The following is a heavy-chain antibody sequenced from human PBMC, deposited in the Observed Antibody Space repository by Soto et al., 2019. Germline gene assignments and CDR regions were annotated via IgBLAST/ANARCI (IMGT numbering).Heavy chain of an antibody. D-gene: IGHD3-3*01. CDR3: ARHGVDFWSGYLTYYYYYGMDV. CDR2: IYPGDSDT. CDR1: GYSFTSYW. Sequence: GESLKISCKGSGYSFTSYWIGWVRQMPGKGLEWMGIIYPGDSDTRYSPSFQGQVTISADKSISTAYLQWSSLKASDTAMYYCARHGVDFWSGYLTYYYYYGMDVWGQGTTVTVSS. V-gene: IGHV5-51*01. J-gene: IGHJ6*02.